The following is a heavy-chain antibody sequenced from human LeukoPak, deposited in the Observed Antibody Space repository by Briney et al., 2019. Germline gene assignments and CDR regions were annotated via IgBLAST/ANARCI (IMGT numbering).Heavy chain of an antibody. CDR1: GGSISSYY. D-gene: IGHD3-16*01. CDR3: ARALSYDYVWGSYGY. Sequence: SETPSLTCTVSGGSISSYYWSWIRQPPGKGLEWIGYIYYSGSTNYNPSLKSRVTISVDTSKNQFSLKLSSVTAADTAVYYCARALSYDYVWGSYGYWGQGTLVTVSS. V-gene: IGHV4-59*01. J-gene: IGHJ4*02. CDR2: IYYSGST.